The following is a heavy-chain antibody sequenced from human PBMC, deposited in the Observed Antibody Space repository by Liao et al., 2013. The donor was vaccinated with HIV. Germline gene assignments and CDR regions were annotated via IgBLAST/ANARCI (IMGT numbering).Heavy chain of an antibody. CDR3: ARSMLLRPNWFDP. J-gene: IGHJ5*02. D-gene: IGHD2-15*01. CDR1: GGSISSGSYY. Sequence: QVQLQESGPGLVKPSQTLSLTCTVSGGSISSGSYYWSWIRQPAGKGLEWIGRIYTSGSTNYNPSLKSRVTISVDTSKNQFSLRLSSMTAADTAVYYCARSMLLRPNWFDPWGQGTLVTVSS. V-gene: IGHV4-61*02. CDR2: IYTSGST.